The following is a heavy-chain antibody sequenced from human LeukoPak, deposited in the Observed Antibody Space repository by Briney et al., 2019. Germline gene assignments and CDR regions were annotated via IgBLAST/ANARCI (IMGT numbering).Heavy chain of an antibody. CDR3: ARVCYGKTDY. CDR2: IYYSGST. CDR1: GGSISSYY. J-gene: IGHJ4*02. D-gene: IGHD2-15*01. V-gene: IGHV4-59*08. Sequence: PSETLSLTCTVSGGSISSYYWSWIRQPPGKGLEWIGYIYYSGSTNYNPSLKTRVTISVDTSKNQCSLKLSSVTAADTAVYYCARVCYGKTDYWGQGTLVTVSS.